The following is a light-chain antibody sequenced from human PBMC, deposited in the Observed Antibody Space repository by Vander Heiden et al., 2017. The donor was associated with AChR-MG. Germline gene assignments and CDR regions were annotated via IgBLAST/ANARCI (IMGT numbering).Light chain of an antibody. CDR1: SSNIGSNY. Sequence: QSVLTQPPSASGTPGQRVTISCSGSSSNIGSNYVYWYQQLPGTPPNLLIYRNNRRPSGVPDRFSGSKSGTSASLAISGLRSEDEADYYGAAWDDSLSGVVFGGGTKLTVL. J-gene: IGLJ3*02. CDR3: AAWDDSLSGVV. CDR2: RNN. V-gene: IGLV1-47*01.